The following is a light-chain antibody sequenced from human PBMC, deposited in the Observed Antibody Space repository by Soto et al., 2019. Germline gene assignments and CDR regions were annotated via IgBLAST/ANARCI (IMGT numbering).Light chain of an antibody. Sequence: EIVLTQSPGTLSLSPGDTAALSCRASQSVSNNYLDWYQQKPGQAPRLLIYGASSRATGIPDRFSGSASGTDFTLTISRLEPEDFAVYYCQQYGTSPRMFGQGTKVE. CDR1: QSVSNNY. V-gene: IGKV3-20*01. CDR2: GAS. CDR3: QQYGTSPRM. J-gene: IGKJ1*01.